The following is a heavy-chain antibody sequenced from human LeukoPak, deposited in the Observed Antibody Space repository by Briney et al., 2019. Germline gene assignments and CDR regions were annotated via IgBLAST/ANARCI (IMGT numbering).Heavy chain of an antibody. CDR1: GYTFTSYY. CDR3: ARDWGIVGATMGFDY. D-gene: IGHD1-26*01. CDR2: INPSGGST. V-gene: IGHV1-46*01. J-gene: IGHJ4*02. Sequence: ASVKVSCKASGYTFTSYYMHWVRQAPGQGLEWMGIINPSGGSTSYAQKFQGRVTMTRDTPTSTVYMELSSLRSEDTAVYYCARDWGIVGATMGFDYWGQGTLVTVSS.